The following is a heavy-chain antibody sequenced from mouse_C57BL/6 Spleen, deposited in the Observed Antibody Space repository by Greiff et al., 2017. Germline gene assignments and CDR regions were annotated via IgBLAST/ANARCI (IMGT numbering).Heavy chain of an antibody. D-gene: IGHD2-1*01. Sequence: QVQLQQSGAELVRPGTSVKMSCKASGYTFTNYWIGWAKQRPGHGLEWIGDIYPGGGYTNYNAKFKGKATLTADKSSSPAYMQVSSLTSEDSAIYDGAISYGKGDYARDDWGQGTSVTVSS. V-gene: IGHV1-63*01. CDR3: AISYGKGDYARDD. CDR1: GYTFTNYW. CDR2: IYPGGGYT. J-gene: IGHJ4*01.